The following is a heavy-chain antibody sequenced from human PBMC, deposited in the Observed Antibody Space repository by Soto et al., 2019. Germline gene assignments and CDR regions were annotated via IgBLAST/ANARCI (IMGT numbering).Heavy chain of an antibody. CDR2: ISSSSSYI. CDR1: GFTFSSYS. J-gene: IGHJ6*03. V-gene: IGHV3-21*01. CDR3: ARGKYDFRYYDYYYMDV. Sequence: EVQLVESGGGLVKPGGSLRLSCAASGFTFSSYSMNWVRQAPGKGLEWVSSISSSSSYIYYADSVKGRFTISRDNAKNSLYLQMNSLRAEDTAVYYCARGKYDFRYYDYYYMDVWGKGTTVTVSS. D-gene: IGHD3-3*01.